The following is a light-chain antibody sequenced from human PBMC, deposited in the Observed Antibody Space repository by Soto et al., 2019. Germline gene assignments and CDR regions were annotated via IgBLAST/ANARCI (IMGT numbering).Light chain of an antibody. CDR2: DAS. V-gene: IGKV3D-20*02. CDR1: QSVSNTY. J-gene: IGKJ5*01. Sequence: EIVLTQSPGTLSLSPGERATLSCRASQSVSNTYLAWYQQRPGQTPRLLIYDASTRAPGIPARFSGRGSGADFTLTISSLEPEDFAVYYCQQRSDSITFGQGTRLEIK. CDR3: QQRSDSIT.